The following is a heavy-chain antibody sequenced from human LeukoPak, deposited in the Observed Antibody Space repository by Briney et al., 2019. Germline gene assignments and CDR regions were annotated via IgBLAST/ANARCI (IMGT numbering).Heavy chain of an antibody. J-gene: IGHJ4*02. CDR2: ISSSGSTI. CDR3: AVASSGYYGRFDY. Sequence: GGSLRLSCAASGFTFSSYSMNWVRQAPGKGLEWVSSISSSGSTIYYADSVKGRFTISRDNAKNSLYLQMNSLRAEDTAVYYCAVASSGYYGRFDYWGQGTLVTVSS. CDR1: GFTFSSYS. V-gene: IGHV3-21*04. D-gene: IGHD3-22*01.